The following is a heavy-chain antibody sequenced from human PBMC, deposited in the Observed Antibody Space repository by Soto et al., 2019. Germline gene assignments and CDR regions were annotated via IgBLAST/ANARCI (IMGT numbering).Heavy chain of an antibody. CDR1: GFTFTSSA. V-gene: IGHV1-58*01. J-gene: IGHJ4*02. Sequence: SVKVSCKASGFTFTSSAVQWVRQARGQRLEWIGWIVVGSGNTNYAQKFQERVTITRDMSTSTAYMELSSLRSEDTAVYYCAEDTTMIAGGGYWGQGTLVTVSS. CDR3: AEDTTMIAGGGY. CDR2: IVVGSGNT. D-gene: IGHD3-22*01.